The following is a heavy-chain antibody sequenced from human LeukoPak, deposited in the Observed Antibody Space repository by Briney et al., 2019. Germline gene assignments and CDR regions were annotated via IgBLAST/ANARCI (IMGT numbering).Heavy chain of an antibody. Sequence: PSETLSLTCAVYGGSFSGYYWSWIRQPPGKGLEWIGEINHSGSTNYNPSLKSRVTISVDTSKNQFSLKLSSVTAADTAVYYCARLVTGSYYYYGMDVWGQGTTVTVSS. J-gene: IGHJ6*02. CDR2: INHSGST. V-gene: IGHV4-34*01. CDR1: GGSFSGYY. CDR3: ARLVTGSYYYYGMDV. D-gene: IGHD3-9*01.